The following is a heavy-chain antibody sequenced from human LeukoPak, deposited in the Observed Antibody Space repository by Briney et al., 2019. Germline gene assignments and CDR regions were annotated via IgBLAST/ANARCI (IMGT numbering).Heavy chain of an antibody. J-gene: IGHJ6*02. D-gene: IGHD3-3*01. V-gene: IGHV5-51*01. CDR3: ATRRTPSFFGMDV. CDR1: GXRFTNYW. Sequence: GESLKISCSGSGXRFTNYWIAWVRQMPGKGLEWVGIIYPGDSDTRYSPSFQGQVTISADKSISTAYLRWSSLKASDTAIYYCATRRTPSFFGMDVWGQGTTVTVSS. CDR2: IYPGDSDT.